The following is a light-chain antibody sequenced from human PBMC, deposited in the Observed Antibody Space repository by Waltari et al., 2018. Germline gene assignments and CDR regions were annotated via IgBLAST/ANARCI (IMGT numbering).Light chain of an antibody. CDR2: GAS. CDR3: QQYDGSSVT. J-gene: IGKJ4*01. Sequence: EIVLTQSPDTLSLSPGERATLSCRASQTISGSWLTWYQQKPGQASGLVIYGASIRATAIPDRFSGSGSGTDFTVTISRLEPEDYAVYYCQQYDGSSVTFGGGTKVEIK. CDR1: QTISGSW. V-gene: IGKV3-20*01.